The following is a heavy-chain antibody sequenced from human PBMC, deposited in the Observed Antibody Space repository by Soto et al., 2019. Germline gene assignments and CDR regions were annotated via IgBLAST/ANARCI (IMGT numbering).Heavy chain of an antibody. V-gene: IGHV4-59*01. Sequence: PSETLSLTCTVSGGSISSYYWSWIRQPPGKGLEWIGYIYYSGSTNYNPSLKSRVTISVDTSKNQFSLKLSSVTAADTAVYYCARVITIFGVVMIPNWFDPWGQGTLVTVST. J-gene: IGHJ5*02. CDR2: IYYSGST. CDR1: GGSISSYY. D-gene: IGHD3-3*01. CDR3: ARVITIFGVVMIPNWFDP.